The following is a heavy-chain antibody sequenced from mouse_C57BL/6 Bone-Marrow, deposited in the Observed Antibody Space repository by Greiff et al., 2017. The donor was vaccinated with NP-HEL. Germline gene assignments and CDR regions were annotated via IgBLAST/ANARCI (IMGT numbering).Heavy chain of an antibody. CDR2: INPGSGGT. V-gene: IGHV1-54*01. J-gene: IGHJ4*01. CDR3: ARSYGSSSYAMDY. CDR1: GYAFTNYL. D-gene: IGHD1-1*01. Sequence: QVQLQQSGAELVRPGTSVKVSCKASGYAFTNYLIEWVKQRPGQGLEWIGVINPGSGGTNYNEKFKGKATLTADKSSSTAYMQLSSLTSEDSAVYFCARSYGSSSYAMDYWGQGTSVTVSS.